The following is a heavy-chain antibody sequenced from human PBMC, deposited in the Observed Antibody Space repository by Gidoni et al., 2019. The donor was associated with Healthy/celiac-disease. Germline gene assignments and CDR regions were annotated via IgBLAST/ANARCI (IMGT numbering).Heavy chain of an antibody. V-gene: IGHV3-53*01. CDR1: GFTVRSNY. Sequence: EVQLVESGGGLIQPGGSLRLSCPASGFTVRSNYMSWVRQAPGKGLEWVLGIYGGGSTYYADSVKGRFTISRDNSKNTLYLQMNSLSAEDTAVYYCARSRTSYSSSWYFDYWGQGTLVTVSS. CDR3: ARSRTSYSSSWYFDY. D-gene: IGHD6-13*01. J-gene: IGHJ4*02. CDR2: IYGGGST.